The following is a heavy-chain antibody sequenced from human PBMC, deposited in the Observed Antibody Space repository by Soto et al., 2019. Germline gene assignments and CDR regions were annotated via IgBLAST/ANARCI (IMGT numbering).Heavy chain of an antibody. CDR2: INHSGST. CDR1: GGSFSGYY. V-gene: IGHV4-34*01. D-gene: IGHD3-3*01. Sequence: SETLSLTCAVYGGSFSGYYWSWIRQPPGKGLECIGEINHSGSTNYNPSLKSRVTISVDTSKNQFSLKLSSVTAADTAVYYCARGSDDFWSGYPVAYYYYMDVWGKGTTVTVSS. CDR3: ARGSDDFWSGYPVAYYYYMDV. J-gene: IGHJ6*03.